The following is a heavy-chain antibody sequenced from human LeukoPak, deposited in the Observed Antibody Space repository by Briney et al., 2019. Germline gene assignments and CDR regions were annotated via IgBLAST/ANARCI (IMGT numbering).Heavy chain of an antibody. Sequence: PSETLSLTCTVSGYSISSGYYWGWIRQPPGKGLEWIGSIYHSGSTYYNPSLKSRVTISVDTSKNQFSLKLSSVTAADTAVYYCARLGYYDILTGYEASGLIDYWGQGTLVTVSS. CDR1: GYSISSGYY. CDR3: ARLGYYDILTGYEASGLIDY. CDR2: IYHSGST. D-gene: IGHD3-9*01. V-gene: IGHV4-38-2*02. J-gene: IGHJ4*02.